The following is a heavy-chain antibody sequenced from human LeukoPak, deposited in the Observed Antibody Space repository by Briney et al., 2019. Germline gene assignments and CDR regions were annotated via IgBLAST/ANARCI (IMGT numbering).Heavy chain of an antibody. Sequence: GGSLRLSCASSGFTFSTFPMSWVRQAPGKGLEWVSSISYSVDSTYYADSVKGRFTISGDNSKNTLYLQMNSLSAEDTAVYYCAKGADYYYMDVWGKGTTVTVSS. CDR3: AKGADYYYMDV. V-gene: IGHV3-23*01. J-gene: IGHJ6*03. CDR1: GFTFSTFP. CDR2: ISYSVDST.